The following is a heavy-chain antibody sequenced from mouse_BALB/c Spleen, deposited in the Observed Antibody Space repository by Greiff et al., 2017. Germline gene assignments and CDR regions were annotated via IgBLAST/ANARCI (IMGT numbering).Heavy chain of an antibody. CDR2: INPYNDGT. CDR1: GYTFTSYV. CDR3: ARSGNYEAWFAY. D-gene: IGHD2-1*01. Sequence: VHVKQSGPELVKPGASVKMSCKASGYTFTSYVMHWVKQKPGQGLEWIGYINPYNDGTKYNEKFKGKATLTSDKSSSTAYMELSSLTSEDSAVYYCARSGNYEAWFAYWGQGTLVTVSA. J-gene: IGHJ3*01. V-gene: IGHV1-14*01.